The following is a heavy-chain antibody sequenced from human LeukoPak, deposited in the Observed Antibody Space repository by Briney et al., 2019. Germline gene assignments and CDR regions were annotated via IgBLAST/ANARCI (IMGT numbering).Heavy chain of an antibody. J-gene: IGHJ6*03. CDR3: ARCRHNDYVWGSYRSYYYMDV. CDR1: GGTFSSYA. Sequence: ASVNVSCKASGGTFSSYAISWVRQAPGQGLEWMGGIIPIFGTANYAQKFQGRVTITADESTSTAYMELSSLRSEDTAVYYCARCRHNDYVWGSYRSYYYMDVWGKGTTVTVSS. V-gene: IGHV1-69*13. D-gene: IGHD3-16*02. CDR2: IIPIFGTA.